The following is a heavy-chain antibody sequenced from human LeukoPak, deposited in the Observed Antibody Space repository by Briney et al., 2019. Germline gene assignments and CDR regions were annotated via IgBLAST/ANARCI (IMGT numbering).Heavy chain of an antibody. CDR2: ISSSGSTI. J-gene: IGHJ4*02. CDR3: AKQSAGSAAWYSLHYDF. Sequence: GGSLRLSCAASGFTFSDYYMSWIRQAPGKGLEWVSYISSSGSTIYYADSMKGRFTISRDNAKNSLYLQMNGLRAEDTAVYFCAKQSAGSAAWYSLHYDFWGQGTLVTVSS. V-gene: IGHV3-11*01. D-gene: IGHD6-13*01. CDR1: GFTFSDYY.